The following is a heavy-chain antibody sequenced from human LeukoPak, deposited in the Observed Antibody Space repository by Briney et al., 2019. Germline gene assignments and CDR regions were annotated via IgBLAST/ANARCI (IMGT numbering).Heavy chain of an antibody. J-gene: IGHJ2*01. CDR3: TRRAARWQFDL. CDR2: INWKTGNG. D-gene: IGHD5-24*01. V-gene: IGHV3-9*01. Sequence: QAGGSLRLSCAVSGFNFDDYAKHWVRQAPGRGLEWVSGINWKTGNGIYADSVKGRFTISRDNAKNSLYLQMSTLRAEDTALYYCTRRAARWQFDLWGRGTLLTVSS. CDR1: GFNFDDYA.